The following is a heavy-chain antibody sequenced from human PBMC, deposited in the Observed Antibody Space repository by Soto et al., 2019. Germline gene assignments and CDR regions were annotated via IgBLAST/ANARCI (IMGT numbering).Heavy chain of an antibody. V-gene: IGHV6-1*01. CDR1: GDSVSINSAA. CDR3: AGTTSHYWYYMDV. D-gene: IGHD1-7*01. CDR2: TYYRSRWYN. Sequence: QVQLQESGPGLVKPSQTLSLTCAISGDSVSINSAAWNWIRQSPSRGLEWLGRTYYRSRWYNDYAVSVRSRITVNPDTSKNQFSLQLTSVTPEDTAVYYCAGTTSHYWYYMDVWGKGTTVTVSS. J-gene: IGHJ6*03.